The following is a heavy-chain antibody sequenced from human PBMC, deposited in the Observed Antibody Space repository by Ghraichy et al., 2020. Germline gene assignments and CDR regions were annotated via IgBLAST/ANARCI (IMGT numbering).Heavy chain of an antibody. V-gene: IGHV2-5*01. CDR2: IYWNDNK. J-gene: IGHJ4*02. CDR3: AIADLPYTNSSLQDVHYFDN. CDR1: GFSVNTTGVG. Sequence: SGPTLVKPTQTLTLTCSFSGFSVNTTGVGVGWIRQPPGKALDWLTVIYWNDNKRYRPSLTSRLNITKDTSKRQVVLTMTNTDPVDTATYYFAIADLPYTNSSLQDVHYFDNWGQGDLVTVSS. D-gene: IGHD3-16*01.